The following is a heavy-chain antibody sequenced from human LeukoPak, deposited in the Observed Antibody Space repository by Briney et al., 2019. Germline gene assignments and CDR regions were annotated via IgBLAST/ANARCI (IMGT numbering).Heavy chain of an antibody. CDR3: ARDDHPYYFDY. CDR2: INSDGSST. Sequence: GGSLRLSCAASGFTFSSYWMHWVRQAPGKGLVWVLRINSDGSSTSYADSVKGRFTISRDNAKNTLYLQMNSLRAEDTAVYYCARDDHPYYFDYWGQGTLVTVSS. CDR1: GFTFSSYW. J-gene: IGHJ4*02. V-gene: IGHV3-74*01.